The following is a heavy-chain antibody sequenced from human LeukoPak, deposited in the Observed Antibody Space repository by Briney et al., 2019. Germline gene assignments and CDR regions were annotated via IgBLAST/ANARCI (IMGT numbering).Heavy chain of an antibody. Sequence: GGSLRLSCAASGFTFSSYAIHWVRQAPGKGLEWVTIISYDGSNKYYADSVKGRFTISRDNSKNTLYLQMNSLRAEDTAVYYCAKDRYYYDSSGYYEFPYWGQGTLVTVSS. J-gene: IGHJ4*02. CDR3: AKDRYYYDSSGYYEFPY. CDR2: ISYDGSNK. V-gene: IGHV3-30*04. D-gene: IGHD3-22*01. CDR1: GFTFSSYA.